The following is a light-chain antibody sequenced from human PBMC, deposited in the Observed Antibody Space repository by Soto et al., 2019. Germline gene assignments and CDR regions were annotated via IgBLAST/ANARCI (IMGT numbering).Light chain of an antibody. Sequence: QSVLTQSPSASASLGASVKLTCTLSSGHSSYAIDWHQQQPEKGPRHLMKLNSDGSHTKGDGIPDRFSGSSSGAERYLTISSLQSEDEADYYCQTWGTGVVVFGGGTKLTVL. J-gene: IGLJ2*01. V-gene: IGLV4-69*01. CDR1: SGHSSYA. CDR3: QTWGTGVVV. CDR2: LNSDGSH.